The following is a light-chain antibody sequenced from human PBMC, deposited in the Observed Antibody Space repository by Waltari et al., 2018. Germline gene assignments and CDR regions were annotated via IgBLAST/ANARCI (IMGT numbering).Light chain of an antibody. J-gene: IGLJ1*01. CDR3: ATWDDRLSDYV. V-gene: IGLV1-47*01. Sequence: QSVLTQPPSASGTPGQRVIISCSGSSSNIGSNYVYWYQQLLGTAPTLPCYGNNQRPSGVPDRFCGSKSGTSSSLAIGGLRSEDEADYYCATWDDRLSDYVFGTGTKVTAL. CDR2: GNN. CDR1: SSNIGSNY.